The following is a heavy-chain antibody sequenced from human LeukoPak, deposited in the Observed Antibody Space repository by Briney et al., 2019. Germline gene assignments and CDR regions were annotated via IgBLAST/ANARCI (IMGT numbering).Heavy chain of an antibody. CDR2: IYSGGST. Sequence: GGSLRLSCAASGFTVSSNDMSWVRQAPGKGLDWVSNIYSGGSTYYADSVKGRFTISRDNSKNTLYLQMNSVRAEDTAVYYCARVYGSGSYRRFDPWGQGTLVTVSS. D-gene: IGHD3-10*01. CDR1: GFTVSSND. V-gene: IGHV3-66*01. CDR3: ARVYGSGSYRRFDP. J-gene: IGHJ5*02.